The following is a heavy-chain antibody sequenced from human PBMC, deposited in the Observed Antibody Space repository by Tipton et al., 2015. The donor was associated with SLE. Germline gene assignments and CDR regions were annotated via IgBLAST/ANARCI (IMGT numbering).Heavy chain of an antibody. CDR2: IYYSGST. Sequence: TLSLTCTVSGGSISSHYWSWIRQPPGKGLEWIGYIYYSGSTNYNPSLKSRVTISVDTSKNQFSLKLSSVTAADTAVYYCARDRELIHWGQGTLVTVSS. D-gene: IGHD3-10*01. V-gene: IGHV4-59*11. CDR3: ARDRELIH. CDR1: GGSISSHY. J-gene: IGHJ4*02.